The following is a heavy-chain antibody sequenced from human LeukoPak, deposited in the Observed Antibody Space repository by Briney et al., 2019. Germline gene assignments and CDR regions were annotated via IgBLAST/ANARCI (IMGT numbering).Heavy chain of an antibody. V-gene: IGHV1-2*02. D-gene: IGHD2-8*01. Sequence: ASVKVSCKASGYTFTGYYIHWVRQAPGQGLEWMGWINPNSGDTNYAQKFQGRVSMTRDTSISTAYMELSRLRSDDTAVYYCASVSNGAYGYFDYGGQGTLVTVSS. CDR3: ASVSNGAYGYFDY. CDR2: INPNSGDT. J-gene: IGHJ4*02. CDR1: GYTFTGYY.